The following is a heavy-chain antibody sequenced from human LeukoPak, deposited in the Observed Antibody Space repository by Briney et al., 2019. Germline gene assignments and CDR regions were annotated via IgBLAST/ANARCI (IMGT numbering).Heavy chain of an antibody. CDR2: SRNKANSYTT. J-gene: IGHJ4*02. CDR3: TRDLTGTYHNY. CDR1: GFTFSDHY. Sequence: PGGSLRLSCAASGFTFSDHYMDWVRQAPGKGLEWVGRSRNKANSYTTEYAASGKGRFTISRDDSKNSLYLQMNSLKTEDTAVYYCTRDLTGTYHNYWGQGTLVAVSS. D-gene: IGHD3-9*01. V-gene: IGHV3-72*01.